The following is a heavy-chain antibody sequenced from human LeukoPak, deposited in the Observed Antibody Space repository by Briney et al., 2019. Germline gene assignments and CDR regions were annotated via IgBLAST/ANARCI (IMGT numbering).Heavy chain of an antibody. Sequence: MPGGSLRLSCAASGFTFSSYSMNWVRQAPGKGLEWVSSISSSSSYIYYADSVKGRFTISRDNAKNSLYLQMNSLRAEDTAVYYCARVYDILTAYYNFDYWGQGTRVTVSS. J-gene: IGHJ4*02. CDR3: ARVYDILTAYYNFDY. D-gene: IGHD3-9*01. V-gene: IGHV3-21*01. CDR2: ISSSSSYI. CDR1: GFTFSSYS.